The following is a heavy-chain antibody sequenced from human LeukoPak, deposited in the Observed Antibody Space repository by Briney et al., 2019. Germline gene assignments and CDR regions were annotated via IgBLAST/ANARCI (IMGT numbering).Heavy chain of an antibody. Sequence: KPGGSLRLSCVASGFSFSDFYMSWIRQAPGKGLEWVSYISSSSDYINHADSVKGRFTISRDNAKNSLYLQMNSLRAEDTAVYYCARGRGPYCGGNCYGALVDYWGQGTLVTVSS. J-gene: IGHJ4*02. V-gene: IGHV3-11*06. D-gene: IGHD2-21*02. CDR2: ISSSSDYI. CDR3: ARGRGPYCGGNCYGALVDY. CDR1: GFSFSDFY.